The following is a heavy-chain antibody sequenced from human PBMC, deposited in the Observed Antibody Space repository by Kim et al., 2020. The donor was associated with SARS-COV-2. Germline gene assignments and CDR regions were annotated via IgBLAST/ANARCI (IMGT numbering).Heavy chain of an antibody. J-gene: IGHJ6*03. D-gene: IGHD6-13*01. CDR2: SNPDSGGT. CDR1: GYNFIGYY. CDR3: ARVAGLAAGGTYGFYNMDV. Sequence: ASVKVSCKASGYNFIGYYIHWVRQAPGQRLEWMGRSNPDSGGTKYAQKFQGRVTLTRDTSISTAYMELSGLTSDDTAVYYCARVAGLAAGGTYGFYNMDVWGTGSTITVSS. V-gene: IGHV1-2*06.